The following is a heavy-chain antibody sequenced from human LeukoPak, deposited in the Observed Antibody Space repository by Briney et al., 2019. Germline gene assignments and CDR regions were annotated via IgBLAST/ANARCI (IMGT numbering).Heavy chain of an antibody. Sequence: GGSLRLSCAASGFTFSSYGMHWVRQAPGKGLEWVAVISYDGTNKYYADSVKGRFTISRDNSKSTLYLQMNSLRAEDTAVYYCAKDRGYNSGRGPIDYWGQGTLVTVSS. CDR1: GFTFSSYG. V-gene: IGHV3-30*18. D-gene: IGHD6-19*01. CDR2: ISYDGTNK. CDR3: AKDRGYNSGRGPIDY. J-gene: IGHJ4*02.